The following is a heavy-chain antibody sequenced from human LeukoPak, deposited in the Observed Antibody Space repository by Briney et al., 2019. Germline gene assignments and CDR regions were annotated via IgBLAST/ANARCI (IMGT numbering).Heavy chain of an antibody. J-gene: IGHJ4*02. CDR1: GDSTNTYF. Sequence: SETLSLTCTISGDSTNTYFWSWIRQPPGKGLDWIGYIYYTGTTNYNPSLKSRVTISMDTSKNQFSLKLSSVTAADTAVYYCADDRILARWGQGTLVTVS. CDR3: ADDRILAR. CDR2: IYYTGTT. D-gene: IGHD1-1*01. V-gene: IGHV4-59*01.